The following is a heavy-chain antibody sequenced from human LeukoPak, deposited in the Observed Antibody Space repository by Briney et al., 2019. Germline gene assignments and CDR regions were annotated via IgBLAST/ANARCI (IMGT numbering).Heavy chain of an antibody. V-gene: IGHV4-34*01. CDR3: ARTPVLVTPARYFDY. CDR1: GGSFSGYY. D-gene: IGHD4-23*01. CDR2: INHSGST. Sequence: RTSETLSLTCAVYGGSFSGYYWSWIRQPPGKGLEWIGEINHSGSTNYNPSLKSRVTISVDTSKNQFSLKLSSVTAADTAVYYCARTPVLVTPARYFDYWGQRTLVTVSS. J-gene: IGHJ4*02.